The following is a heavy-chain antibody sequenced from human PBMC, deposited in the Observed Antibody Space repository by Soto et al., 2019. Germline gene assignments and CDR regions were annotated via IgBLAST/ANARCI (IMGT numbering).Heavy chain of an antibody. CDR2: ISSSSSYI. V-gene: IGHV3-21*01. CDR1: GFTFSSYS. Sequence: SGGSLRLSCAASGFTFSSYSMNWVRQAPGKGLEWVSSISSSSSYIYYADSVKGRFTISRDNAKNSLYLQMNSLRAEDTAVYYCARVLLVRIPYYYYGMDVWGQGTTVTVSS. D-gene: IGHD3-3*01. J-gene: IGHJ6*02. CDR3: ARVLLVRIPYYYYGMDV.